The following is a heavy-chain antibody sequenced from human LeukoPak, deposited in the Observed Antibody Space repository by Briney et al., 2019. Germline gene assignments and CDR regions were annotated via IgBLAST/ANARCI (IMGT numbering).Heavy chain of an antibody. CDR2: INAGNGNA. Sequence: ASVKVSCKASGYTFTDYGMHWVRQAPGQRLEWMAWINAGNGNAKYSQKFQGRVTITRDTSASTAYMELSSLRSEDTVVYYCARVPLHDRNDYYYPHWGQGTVVTVSS. CDR3: ARVPLHDRNDYYYPH. D-gene: IGHD3-22*01. V-gene: IGHV1-3*01. CDR1: GYTFTDYG. J-gene: IGHJ1*01.